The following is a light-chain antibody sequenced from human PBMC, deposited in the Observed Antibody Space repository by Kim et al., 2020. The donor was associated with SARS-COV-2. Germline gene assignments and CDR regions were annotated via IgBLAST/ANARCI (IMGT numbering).Light chain of an antibody. CDR1: KLGDKY. Sequence: SYELTQPPSVSVSPGQTASITCYGDKLGDKYACWYQQKPGQSPVLVIYQDSKRPSGIPERFSGSNSGNTATLTISGTQAMDEADYYCQAWDSSTDSVFGT. V-gene: IGLV3-1*01. J-gene: IGLJ1*01. CDR3: QAWDSSTDSV. CDR2: QDS.